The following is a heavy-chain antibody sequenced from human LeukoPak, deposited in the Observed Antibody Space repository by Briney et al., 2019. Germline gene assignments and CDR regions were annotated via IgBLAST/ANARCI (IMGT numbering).Heavy chain of an antibody. CDR2: IYHSGST. J-gene: IGHJ4*02. D-gene: IGHD1-26*01. CDR1: GGSISSGGYY. CDR3: ARDSGSYSLGY. V-gene: IGHV4-30-2*01. Sequence: PSETLSLTCTVSGGSISSGGYYWSWIRQPPGKGLEWIGYIYHSGSTYYNPSLKSRVTISVDRSKNQFSLKLSSVTAADTAVYYCARDSGSYSLGYWGQGTLVTVSS.